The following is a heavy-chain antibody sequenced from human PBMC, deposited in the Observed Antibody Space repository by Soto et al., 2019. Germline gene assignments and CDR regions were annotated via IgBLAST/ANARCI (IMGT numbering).Heavy chain of an antibody. V-gene: IGHV3-53*01. Sequence: GGSLRLSCTASGFTVSSNYMSWVRQAKGKGLEWVSVIYSGGSTYYADSVKGRFTISRDNSKNTLYLQMNSLRAEDTAVYYCARSRSAAGIVPFDYWRQGTLVTVSS. D-gene: IGHD6-13*01. CDR3: ARSRSAAGIVPFDY. J-gene: IGHJ4*02. CDR1: GFTVSSNY. CDR2: IYSGGST.